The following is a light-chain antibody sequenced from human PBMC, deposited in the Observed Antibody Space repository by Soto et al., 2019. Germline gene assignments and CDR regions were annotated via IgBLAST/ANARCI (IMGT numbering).Light chain of an antibody. CDR1: QSVFHSANNMNY. J-gene: IGKJ2*01. Sequence: DTVMTQSPDSLAVSLGERATINCKSSQSVFHSANNMNYLSWYQQKPGQSPKLLISWASIRDSGVHDRFSGSGSGTDFTLTINSLQAEDAAVYYCQQFYNAPPYTFGQGTRLEIK. CDR3: QQFYNAPPYT. V-gene: IGKV4-1*01. CDR2: WAS.